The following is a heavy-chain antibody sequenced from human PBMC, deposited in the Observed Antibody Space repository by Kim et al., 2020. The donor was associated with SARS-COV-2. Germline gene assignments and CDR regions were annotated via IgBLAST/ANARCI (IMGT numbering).Heavy chain of an antibody. CDR1: GFTFSSYA. D-gene: IGHD6-13*01. Sequence: GGSLRLSCAASGFTFSSYAMSWVRQAPGKGLEWVSAISGSGGSTYYADSVKGRFTISRDNSKNTLYLQMNSLRAEDTAVYYCASNLEAAAGLRGMDVWSQGTTVTVSS. CDR2: ISGSGGST. V-gene: IGHV3-23*01. CDR3: ASNLEAAAGLRGMDV. J-gene: IGHJ6*02.